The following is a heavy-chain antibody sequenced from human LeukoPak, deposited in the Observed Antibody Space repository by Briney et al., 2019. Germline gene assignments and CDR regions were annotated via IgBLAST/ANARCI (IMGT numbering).Heavy chain of an antibody. D-gene: IGHD2-15*01. CDR1: GGSISSYY. Sequence: SETLSLTCTVPGGSISSYYWSWIRQPAGKGLEWIGRIYTSGSTNYNPSLKSRVTMSVDTSKNQFSLKLSSVTAADTAVYYCARGVCSGGSCYTYFDYWGQGTLVTVSS. J-gene: IGHJ4*02. CDR3: ARGVCSGGSCYTYFDY. CDR2: IYTSGST. V-gene: IGHV4-4*07.